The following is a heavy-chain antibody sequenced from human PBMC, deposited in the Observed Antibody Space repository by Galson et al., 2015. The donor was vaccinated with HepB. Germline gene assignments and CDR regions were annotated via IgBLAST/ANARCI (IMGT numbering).Heavy chain of an antibody. CDR2: ISAYNGNT. J-gene: IGHJ6*02. CDR3: ARAIKLLWFGGDLDYYGMDV. Sequence: SVKVSCKASGYTFNSYGISWVRQAPGQGLKWMGWISAYNGNTKYAQKFQGRVTMTTDTSTSTAYLELRSLRSDDTAVYYCARAIKLLWFGGDLDYYGMDVWGQGTTVTVSS. V-gene: IGHV1-18*04. D-gene: IGHD3-10*01. CDR1: GYTFNSYG.